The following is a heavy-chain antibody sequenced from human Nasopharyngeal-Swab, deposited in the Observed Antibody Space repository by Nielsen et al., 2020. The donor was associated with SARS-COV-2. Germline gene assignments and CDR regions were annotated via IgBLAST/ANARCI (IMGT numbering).Heavy chain of an antibody. V-gene: IGHV3-11*06. CDR1: GFTFSDYY. CDR3: AREGLDSGYDYYFDY. CDR2: ISSSSSYI. D-gene: IGHD5-12*01. J-gene: IGHJ4*02. Sequence: GESLKISCAASGFTFSDYYMSWIRQAPGKGLEWVSSISSSSSYIYYADSVKGRFTISRDNAKNSLYLQMNSLGAEDTAVYYCAREGLDSGYDYYFDYWGQGTLVTVSS.